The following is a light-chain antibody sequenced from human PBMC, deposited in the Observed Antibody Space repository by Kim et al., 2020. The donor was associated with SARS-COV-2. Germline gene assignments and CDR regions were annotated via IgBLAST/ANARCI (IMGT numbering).Light chain of an antibody. CDR2: GKN. CDR3: NSRDSSDDHLVV. Sequence: LGQTVMITCQGDSLRSYYASWYQQKPGQAPVLVIYGKNNRPSGIPDRFSGSSSGNTASLTITGAQAEDEADYYCNSRDSSDDHLVVFGGGTQLTVL. J-gene: IGLJ2*01. CDR1: SLRSYY. V-gene: IGLV3-19*01.